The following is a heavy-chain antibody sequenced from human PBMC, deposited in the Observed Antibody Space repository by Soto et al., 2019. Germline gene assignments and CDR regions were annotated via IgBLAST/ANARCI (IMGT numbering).Heavy chain of an antibody. J-gene: IGHJ6*02. CDR3: ARRAV. Sequence: EVQLVESGGGLVQPGGSLRLSCAASGFTFSSYSMNWVRQAPGKGLEWVSYISTSSSTIYYADSVKGRFTISRDKAKKSLYLQMHSLRVEDAAVYYCARRAVWGQGTTVSDS. CDR2: ISTSSSTI. V-gene: IGHV3-48*01. CDR1: GFTFSSYS.